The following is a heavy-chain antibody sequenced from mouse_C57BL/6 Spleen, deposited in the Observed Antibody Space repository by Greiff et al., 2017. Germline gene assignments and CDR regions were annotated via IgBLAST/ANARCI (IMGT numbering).Heavy chain of an antibody. V-gene: IGHV1-82*01. Sequence: VMLVESGPELVKPGASVKISCKASGYAFSSSWMNWVKQRPGKGLEWIGRIYPGDGDTNYNGKFKGKATLTADKSSSTAYMQLSSLTSEDSAVYFCARSEYGSSSYYFDYWGQGTTLTVSS. D-gene: IGHD1-1*01. J-gene: IGHJ2*01. CDR1: GYAFSSSW. CDR2: IYPGDGDT. CDR3: ARSEYGSSSYYFDY.